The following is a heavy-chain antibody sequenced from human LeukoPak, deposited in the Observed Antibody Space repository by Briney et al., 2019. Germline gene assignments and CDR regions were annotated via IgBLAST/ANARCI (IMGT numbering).Heavy chain of an antibody. CDR2: IYYSGST. D-gene: IGHD3-10*01. CDR3: ARAGGSGSYYFNWFDP. Sequence: SETLSLTCTVSGGSISSYYWSWIRQPPGKGLEWSGYIYYSGSTNYNPSLKSRVTISVDTSKNQFSLKLSSVTAADTAVYYCARAGGSGSYYFNWFDPWGQGTLVTVSS. J-gene: IGHJ5*02. V-gene: IGHV4-59*01. CDR1: GGSISSYY.